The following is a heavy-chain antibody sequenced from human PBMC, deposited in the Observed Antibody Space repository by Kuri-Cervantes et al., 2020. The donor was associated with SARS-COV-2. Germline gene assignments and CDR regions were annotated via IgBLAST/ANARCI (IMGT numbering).Heavy chain of an antibody. Sequence: GESLKISCAASGFTFSSYDMHWVRQATGKGLEWVSAIGTAGDTYYPGSVKGRFTISRENAKNSLYLQMNSLRAEDTAVYCCARESYYYGMDVWGQGTTVTVSS. J-gene: IGHJ6*02. CDR3: ARESYYYGMDV. V-gene: IGHV3-13*01. CDR2: IGTAGDT. CDR1: GFTFSSYD.